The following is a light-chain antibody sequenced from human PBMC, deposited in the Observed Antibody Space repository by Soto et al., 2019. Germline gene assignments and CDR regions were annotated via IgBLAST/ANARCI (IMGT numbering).Light chain of an antibody. V-gene: IGKV3-11*01. CDR1: QSVSSS. J-gene: IGKJ1*01. CDR2: DAS. Sequence: EIVFTQSPATLALSTGERATLSCRASQSVSSSLAWYRQKPGQAPRLLIYDASNRATGIPARFSGSGSGTDFTLTISSLEPEDFAVYYCQQRSNRPPWTFGQGTKVDIK. CDR3: QQRSNRPPWT.